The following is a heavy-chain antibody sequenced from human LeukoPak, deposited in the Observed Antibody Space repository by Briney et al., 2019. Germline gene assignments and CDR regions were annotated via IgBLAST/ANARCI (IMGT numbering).Heavy chain of an antibody. V-gene: IGHV3-48*01. D-gene: IGHD2-21*02. J-gene: IGHJ4*02. CDR1: GFTFSSYS. Sequence: GGSLRLSCAASGFTFSSYSMNWVRQAPGKGLEWVSYISSSSSTIYYADSVKGRFTISRDNAKNTLYVQMKSLRAEDTAVYYCAKDFVVVPGNVNYFDYWGQGTLVTVSS. CDR2: ISSSSSTI. CDR3: AKDFVVVPGNVNYFDY.